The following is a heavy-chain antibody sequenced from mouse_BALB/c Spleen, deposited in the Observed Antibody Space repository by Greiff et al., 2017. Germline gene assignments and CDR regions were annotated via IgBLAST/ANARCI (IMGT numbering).Heavy chain of an antibody. CDR2: IDPYNGGT. V-gene: IGHV1S135*01. D-gene: IGHD4-1*01. Sequence: EVQLQQSGPELGKPGASVKISCKASGYSFTGYNMYWVKQSHRKSLEWIGYIDPYNGGTSYNQKFKGKATLTVDKSSSTAYMHLNSLTSEDSAIYYCARGRGSANAMDYWGQGTSVTVSS. J-gene: IGHJ4*01. CDR3: ARGRGSANAMDY. CDR1: GYSFTGYN.